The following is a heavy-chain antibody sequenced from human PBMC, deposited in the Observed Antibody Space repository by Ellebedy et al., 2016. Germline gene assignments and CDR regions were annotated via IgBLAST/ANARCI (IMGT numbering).Heavy chain of an antibody. D-gene: IGHD3-22*01. CDR2: INAGNGNT. J-gene: IGHJ3*02. CDR3: ARGEPYYYDSSGYYAAFDI. CDR1: GGTFSSYA. Sequence: ASVKVSXXASGGTFSSYAISWVRQAPGQRLEWMGWINAGNGNTKYSQKFQGRVTITRDTSASTAYMELSSLRSEDTAVYYCARGEPYYYDSSGYYAAFDIWGQGTMVTVSS. V-gene: IGHV1-3*01.